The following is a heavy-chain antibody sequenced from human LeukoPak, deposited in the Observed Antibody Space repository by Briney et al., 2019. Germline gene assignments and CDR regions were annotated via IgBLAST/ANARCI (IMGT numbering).Heavy chain of an antibody. CDR2: ISSGSGTI. D-gene: IGHD3-3*01. V-gene: IGHV3-48*01. J-gene: IGHJ6*02. CDR1: GFTFSSYS. Sequence: PGGSLRLSCAASGFTFSSYSMNWVRQAPGKGLEWASYISSGSGTISYADSVKGRFTISRDNSKNTLYLQMNSLRAEDTAVYYCARDRDMYYDFWSGYLFSRETTSYGMDVWGQGTTVTVSS. CDR3: ARDRDMYYDFWSGYLFSRETTSYGMDV.